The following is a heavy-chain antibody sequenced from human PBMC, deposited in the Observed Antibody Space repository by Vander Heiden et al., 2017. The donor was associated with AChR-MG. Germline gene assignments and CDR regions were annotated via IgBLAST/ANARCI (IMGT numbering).Heavy chain of an antibody. Sequence: QVQLVQSGAEVKKPGSSVKVSCKASGGTFSSYAISWVRQAPGQGLEWMGGIIPIFGTANYAQKFQGRVTITADESTSTAYMELSSLRSEDTAVYYCARGGYCSSTSCYQTQDLYYYYYGMDVWGQGTTVTVSS. CDR3: ARGGYCSSTSCYQTQDLYYYYYGMDV. D-gene: IGHD2-2*01. CDR2: IIPIFGTA. J-gene: IGHJ6*02. CDR1: GGTFSSYA. V-gene: IGHV1-69*01.